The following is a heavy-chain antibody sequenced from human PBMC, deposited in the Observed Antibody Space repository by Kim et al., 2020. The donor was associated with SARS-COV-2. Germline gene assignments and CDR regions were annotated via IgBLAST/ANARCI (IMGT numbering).Heavy chain of an antibody. CDR2: IYYSGST. CDR1: GGSISSYY. D-gene: IGHD1-26*01. V-gene: IGHV4-59*01. Sequence: SETLSLTCTVSGGSISSYYWSWIRQPPGKGLEWIGYIYYSGSTNYNPSLKSRVTISVDTSKNQFSLKLSSVTAADTAVYYCAGGPPEWALLHGSYYYYYMDVWGNGTTVTVSS. J-gene: IGHJ6*03. CDR3: AGGPPEWALLHGSYYYYYMDV.